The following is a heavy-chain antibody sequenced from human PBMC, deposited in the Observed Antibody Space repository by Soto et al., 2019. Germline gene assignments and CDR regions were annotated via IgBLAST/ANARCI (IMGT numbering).Heavy chain of an antibody. CDR1: GYFISSGYY. V-gene: IGHV4-38-2*02. J-gene: IGHJ5*02. Sequence: LSLTCTVSGYFISSGYYWGWIRQPPGKGLEWIGSMFHSGSTHYNPSLKSRVTMSVDTSKNQFSLRLSSVTASDTAVYYCARGHIVVVPTVGWFDPWGQGTLVTVSS. D-gene: IGHD2-2*01. CDR2: MFHSGST. CDR3: ARGHIVVVPTVGWFDP.